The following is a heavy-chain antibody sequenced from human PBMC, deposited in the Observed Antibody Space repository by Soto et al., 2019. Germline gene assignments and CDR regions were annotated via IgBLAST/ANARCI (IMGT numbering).Heavy chain of an antibody. CDR1: GGSISSSNYY. D-gene: IGHD6-19*01. J-gene: IGHJ4*02. Sequence: QLQLQESGPGLVKPSETLSLTCTVSGGSISSSNYYWGWIRQPPGKGLESIGNIYYDGNTYFNPSLKSRVTISVDTSKIQFSLRLSSVTAADTAVYFCARLRSGPDNGWYWAFDYWGQGPLVTVSS. CDR3: ARLRSGPDNGWYWAFDY. V-gene: IGHV4-39*01. CDR2: IYYDGNT.